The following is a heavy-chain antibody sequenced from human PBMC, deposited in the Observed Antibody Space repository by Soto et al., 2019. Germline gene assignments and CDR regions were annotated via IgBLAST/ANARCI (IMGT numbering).Heavy chain of an antibody. CDR1: GGSISSSSYY. CDR3: ARRLYYDSSGFEGGGMDV. D-gene: IGHD3-22*01. CDR2: IYYSGST. Sequence: SDTLSLTCTVAGGSISSSSYYWGWIRQPPGKGLEWIGSIYYSGSTYYNPSLKSRVTISVDTSKNQFSLKLSSVTAADTAVYYCARRLYYDSSGFEGGGMDVWGQGTTVT. V-gene: IGHV4-39*01. J-gene: IGHJ6*02.